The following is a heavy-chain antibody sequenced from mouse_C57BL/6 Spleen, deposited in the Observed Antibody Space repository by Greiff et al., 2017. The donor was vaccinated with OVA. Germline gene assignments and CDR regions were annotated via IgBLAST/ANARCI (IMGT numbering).Heavy chain of an antibody. Sequence: VQLQQPGAELVKPGASVKLSCKASGYTFTSYWMQWVKQRPGQGLEWIGEIDPSDSYTNYNQKFKGKATLTVDTSSSTAYMQLSSLTSEDSAVYYGARSRYGSSPAWFAYWGQGTLVSVSA. D-gene: IGHD1-1*01. CDR2: IDPSDSYT. J-gene: IGHJ3*01. CDR3: ARSRYGSSPAWFAY. CDR1: GYTFTSYW. V-gene: IGHV1-50*01.